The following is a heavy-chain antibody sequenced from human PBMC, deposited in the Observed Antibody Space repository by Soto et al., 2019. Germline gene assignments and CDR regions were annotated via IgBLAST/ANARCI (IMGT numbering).Heavy chain of an antibody. J-gene: IGHJ4*02. D-gene: IGHD3-16*01. Sequence: EVHLVESGGGLVQTGGSLRLSCAISESTVRSDWMNWVRQAPGKGLEWVAHTNQDGSEKYYVDSVKGRFTIFRDNAKISLYLHMNSLKVGDWALYSCSGGVGDAFWGQGTLVTVSS. CDR2: TNQDGSEK. V-gene: IGHV3-7*04. CDR1: ESTVRSDW. CDR3: SGGVGDAF.